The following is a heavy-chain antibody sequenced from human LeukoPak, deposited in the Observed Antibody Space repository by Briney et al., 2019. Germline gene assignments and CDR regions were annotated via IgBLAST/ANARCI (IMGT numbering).Heavy chain of an antibody. D-gene: IGHD1-14*01. Sequence: PSETLSLTCTVSGGSISSSSYYWGWIRQPPGKGLEWIGRIYYSGSTYYNPSLKSRVTISVDTSKNQFSLKLSSVTAADTAVYYCARHTNRRKKLSAFDIWGQGTMVTVSS. CDR2: IYYSGST. V-gene: IGHV4-39*01. CDR3: ARHTNRRKKLSAFDI. CDR1: GGSISSSSYY. J-gene: IGHJ3*02.